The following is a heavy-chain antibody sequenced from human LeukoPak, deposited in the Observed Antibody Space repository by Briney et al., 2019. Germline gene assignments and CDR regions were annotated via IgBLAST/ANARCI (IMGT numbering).Heavy chain of an antibody. Sequence: GGSLRLSCAASGFTFSSYSMNWVRQAPGKGLEWVSYISSSSSTIYYADSVKGRFTISRDNAKNSLYLQMNSLRDEDTAVNYCAREDRQWLVESFDYWGQGTLVTVSS. CDR2: ISSSSSTI. J-gene: IGHJ4*02. V-gene: IGHV3-48*02. D-gene: IGHD6-19*01. CDR1: GFTFSSYS. CDR3: AREDRQWLVESFDY.